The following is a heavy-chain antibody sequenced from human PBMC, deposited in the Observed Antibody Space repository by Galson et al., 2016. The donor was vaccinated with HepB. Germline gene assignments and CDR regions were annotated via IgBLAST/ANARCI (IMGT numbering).Heavy chain of an antibody. V-gene: IGHV4-31*03. CDR2: IYQSGNT. J-gene: IGHJ4*02. CDR1: GGSISSGGYY. CDR3: ARGPDSSGYYYFDY. Sequence: TLSLTCTVSGGSISSGGYYWSWIRQHPGKGLEWIGYIYQSGNTYYNPPLMSRVTITVDTSKNQFSLKLSSVTAADTAVYFCARGPDSSGYYYFDYWGQGTLVTVSS. D-gene: IGHD3-22*01.